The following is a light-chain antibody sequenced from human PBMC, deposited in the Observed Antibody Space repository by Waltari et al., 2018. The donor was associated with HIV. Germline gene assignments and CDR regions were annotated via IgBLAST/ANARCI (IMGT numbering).Light chain of an antibody. Sequence: QSALTQHPSASGSPGQSVAISCTRTSSDSGAYNFFSWYQQQPGSAPKLIIFEVTKRPTGVPDRFSGSKSGNTASLTVSGLLPEDDADYYCSSYAGSNRFVVFGGGTRLTVL. CDR2: EVT. J-gene: IGLJ2*01. CDR1: SSDSGAYNF. V-gene: IGLV2-8*01. CDR3: SSYAGSNRFVV.